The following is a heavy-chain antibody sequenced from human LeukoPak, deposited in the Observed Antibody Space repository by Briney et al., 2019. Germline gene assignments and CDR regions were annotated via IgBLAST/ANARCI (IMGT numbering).Heavy chain of an antibody. Sequence: GGSLRLSCAASGFIFSNYAMSWVRQAPGKGLEWVSFISSSSSYIYYADSVKGRFTISRDNAKKSLYLQMNSLRAEDTAVYYCARGRYDSRIFDYWGQGTLVTVSS. J-gene: IGHJ4*02. CDR3: ARGRYDSRIFDY. V-gene: IGHV3-21*01. CDR2: ISSSSSYI. CDR1: GFIFSNYA. D-gene: IGHD3-22*01.